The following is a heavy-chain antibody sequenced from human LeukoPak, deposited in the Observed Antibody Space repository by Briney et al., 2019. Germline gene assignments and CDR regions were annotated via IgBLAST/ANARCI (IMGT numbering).Heavy chain of an antibody. CDR1: GGSISTYY. CDR2: IYDSGST. CDR3: ARVVGRYCSSTSCYIDY. J-gene: IGHJ4*02. D-gene: IGHD2-2*02. Sequence: SETPSLTCTVSGGSISTYYWSWIRQPPGKGLEWIGYIYDSGSTNYNPSLKSRVTISEDTSKRQFSLKLRSVTAADTAVYYCARVVGRYCSSTSCYIDYWGQGTLVTVSS. V-gene: IGHV4-59*01.